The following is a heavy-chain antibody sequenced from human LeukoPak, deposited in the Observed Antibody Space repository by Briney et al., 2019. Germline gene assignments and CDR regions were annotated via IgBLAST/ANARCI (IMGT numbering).Heavy chain of an antibody. CDR1: GYTFTSYY. CDR2: INPSGGST. CDR3: ARERGAIVPAAIQCDAFDI. Sequence: ASVKVSCKASGYTFTSYYMRWVRQASGQGLEWKGIINPSGGSTSYAQKFQGRVTMTRDMSTSTVYMELSSLRSEDTAVYYCARERGAIVPAAIQCDAFDIWGQGTMVTVSS. D-gene: IGHD2-2*01. J-gene: IGHJ3*02. V-gene: IGHV1-46*01.